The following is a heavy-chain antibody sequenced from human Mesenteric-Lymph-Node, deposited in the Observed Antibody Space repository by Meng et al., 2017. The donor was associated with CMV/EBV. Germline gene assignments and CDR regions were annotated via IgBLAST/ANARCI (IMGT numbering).Heavy chain of an antibody. CDR1: GYTFTGYY. V-gene: IGHV1-2*02. Sequence: ASVKVSCKASGYTFTGYYMHWVRQAPGQGLEWMGWINPNSGGTNYAQKFQGRVTMTRDTSISTAYMELSRLRSDDTAVYYCAREPEWSTYYYYGMDVWGQGTTVTVSS. D-gene: IGHD3-3*01. J-gene: IGHJ6*02. CDR3: AREPEWSTYYYYGMDV. CDR2: INPNSGGT.